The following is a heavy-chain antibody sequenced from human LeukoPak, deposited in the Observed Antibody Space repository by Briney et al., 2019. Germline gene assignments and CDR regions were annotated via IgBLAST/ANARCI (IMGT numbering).Heavy chain of an antibody. V-gene: IGHV3-30*02. CDR3: AKTLPVVAATYDY. J-gene: IGHJ4*02. CDR2: IRYGGSDK. CDR1: GITFSSYG. D-gene: IGHD2-2*01. Sequence: PGGSLRLSCAASGITFSSYGMHWVRQAPGKGLEWVAFIRYGGSDKYYADSVKGRFTISRDNSKNTLYLQMNSLRAEDTAVYYCAKTLPVVAATYDYWGQGTLVTVSS.